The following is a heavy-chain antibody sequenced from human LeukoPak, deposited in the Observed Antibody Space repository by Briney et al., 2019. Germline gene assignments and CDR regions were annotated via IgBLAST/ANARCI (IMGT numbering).Heavy chain of an antibody. J-gene: IGHJ6*02. Sequence: SETLSLTCAVYGGSFSGYYWSWIRQPPGKGLEWIGEINHSGSTNYNPSLKSRVTISVDTSKNQFSLKLSSVTAADTAVYYCARGRGRAPVPAAIGYYYGMDVWGQGTTVTVSS. CDR1: GGSFSGYY. CDR2: INHSGST. V-gene: IGHV4-34*01. CDR3: ARGRGRAPVPAAIGYYYGMDV. D-gene: IGHD2-2*01.